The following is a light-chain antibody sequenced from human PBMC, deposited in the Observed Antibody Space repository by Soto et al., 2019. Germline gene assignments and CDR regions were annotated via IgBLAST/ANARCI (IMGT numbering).Light chain of an antibody. V-gene: IGLV2-14*01. CDR1: SSDVGLYDY. J-gene: IGLJ1*01. CDR2: AVS. CDR3: SSYTSDSSYV. Sequence: QSVLTQPASVAGSPGQSITISCTGTSSDVGLYDYVSWYQQHPGKAPQLMIYAVSNRPSGVSNRFSASQSGNTASLSISGLQAEDEADYYCSSYTSDSSYVFGSGTKVTVL.